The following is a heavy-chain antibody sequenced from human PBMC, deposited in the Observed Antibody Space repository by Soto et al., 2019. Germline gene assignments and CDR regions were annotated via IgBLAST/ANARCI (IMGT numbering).Heavy chain of an antibody. CDR2: ISYDGSNK. J-gene: IGHJ6*02. D-gene: IGHD6-6*01. CDR1: GFTFSSDA. V-gene: IGHV3-30-3*01. CDR3: ARDTSIAARFYYYGMDV. Sequence: QVQLVESGGGVVQPGRSLRLSCAASGFTFSSDAMHWVRQAPGKGLEWVAVISYDGSNKYYADSVKGRFTISRDNSKNTLYLQMNNLRAEDTAVYYCARDTSIAARFYYYGMDVWGQGTTVTVSS.